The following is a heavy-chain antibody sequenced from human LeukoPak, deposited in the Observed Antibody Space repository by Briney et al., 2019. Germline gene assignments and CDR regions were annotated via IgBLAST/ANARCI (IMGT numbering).Heavy chain of an antibody. CDR3: ARGFVVVPAAIRLSAFDI. V-gene: IGHV4-31*03. CDR1: GGSISSGGYY. Sequence: SETLSPTCTVSGGSISSGGYYWSWIRQHPGKGLEWIGYIYYSGSTYYNPSLKSRVTISVDTSKNQLSLKLSSVTAADTAVYYCARGFVVVPAAIRLSAFDIWGQGTMVTVSS. J-gene: IGHJ3*02. CDR2: IYYSGST. D-gene: IGHD2-2*02.